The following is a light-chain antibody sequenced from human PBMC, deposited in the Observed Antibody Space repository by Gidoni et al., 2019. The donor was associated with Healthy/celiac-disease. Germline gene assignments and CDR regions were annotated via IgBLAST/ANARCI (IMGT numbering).Light chain of an antibody. CDR2: GNS. Sequence: QSVLTQPPSVSGAPGQRVTISCTGSSSNIGAGYDVHWYQPLPGTAPKLLIYGNSNRPSGSPDRFSGSKSGTSASLAITGLQAEDEADYYCQSYDSSLSALYVFGTGTKVTVL. CDR3: QSYDSSLSALYV. V-gene: IGLV1-40*01. CDR1: SSNIGAGYD. J-gene: IGLJ1*01.